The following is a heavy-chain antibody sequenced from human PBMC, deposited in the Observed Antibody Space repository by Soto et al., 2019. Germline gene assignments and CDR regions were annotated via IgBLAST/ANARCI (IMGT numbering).Heavy chain of an antibody. CDR1: GGTFSSYA. J-gene: IGHJ6*02. V-gene: IGHV1-69*13. CDR2: IIPIFGTA. CDR3: ARGGIYYYDSTHYGMGV. D-gene: IGHD3-22*01. Sequence: SVKVSCKASGGTFSSYAISWVRQAPGQGLEWVGGIIPIFGTANYAQKFQGRVTITADESTSTAYMELSSLRSEDTAVYYCARGGIYYYDSTHYGMGVWGQGTTVTVSS.